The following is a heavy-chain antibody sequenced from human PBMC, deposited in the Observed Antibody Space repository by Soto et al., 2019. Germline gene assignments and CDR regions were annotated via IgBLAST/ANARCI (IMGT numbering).Heavy chain of an antibody. CDR3: AKDRRRTITMVREGGGMDV. D-gene: IGHD3-10*01. Sequence: EVQLVESGGVVVQPGGSLRLSCAASGFTFDDYAMHWVRQAPGKGLEWVSLISWDGGSTYYADSVKGRFTISRDNSKNSLYLQMNSLRVEDTALYYCAKDRRRTITMVREGGGMDVWGQGTTVTVSS. CDR1: GFTFDDYA. J-gene: IGHJ6*02. CDR2: ISWDGGST. V-gene: IGHV3-43D*04.